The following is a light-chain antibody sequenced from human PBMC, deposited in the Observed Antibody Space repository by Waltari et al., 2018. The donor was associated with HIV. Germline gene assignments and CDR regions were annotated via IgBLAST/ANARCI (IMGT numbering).Light chain of an antibody. Sequence: QSVLTQPLSVSGAPGQRVTISCTGSSPNIGAGYDVHWYQQLPGTAPKLLIYGNSNRPSGVPDRFSGSKSGTSASLAITGLQAEDEADYYCQSYDSSLSAPVVFGGGTKLTVL. CDR3: QSYDSSLSAPVV. J-gene: IGLJ2*01. CDR1: SPNIGAGYD. CDR2: GNS. V-gene: IGLV1-40*01.